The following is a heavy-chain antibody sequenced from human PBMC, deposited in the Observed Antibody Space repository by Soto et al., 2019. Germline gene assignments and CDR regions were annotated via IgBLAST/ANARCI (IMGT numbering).Heavy chain of an antibody. Sequence: SETLSLTCAVYGGSFSGYYWSWIRQPPGKGLEWIGEINHSGSTNYNASLKSRVTISVDTSKNQFSLKLSSVTAADTAVYYCARVGQGYSSSWYWGRAFDIWGQGTMVTVSS. CDR2: INHSGST. CDR1: GGSFSGYY. CDR3: ARVGQGYSSSWYWGRAFDI. J-gene: IGHJ3*02. D-gene: IGHD6-13*01. V-gene: IGHV4-34*01.